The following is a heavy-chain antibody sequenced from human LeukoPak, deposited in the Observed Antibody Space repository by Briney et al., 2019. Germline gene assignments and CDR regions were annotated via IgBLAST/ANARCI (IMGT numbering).Heavy chain of an antibody. CDR3: ARVGALSSSWLLY. D-gene: IGHD6-13*01. V-gene: IGHV3-48*04. CDR2: ISRSATTI. CDR1: GFTFSAYN. J-gene: IGHJ4*02. Sequence: PGGSLRLSCAASGFTFSAYNMNWVRQVPGKGLEWVSSISRSATTIYYADSVKGRFTISRDNAKNSLYLQMNSLRAEDTAVYFCARVGALSSSWLLYWGQGTLVTVSS.